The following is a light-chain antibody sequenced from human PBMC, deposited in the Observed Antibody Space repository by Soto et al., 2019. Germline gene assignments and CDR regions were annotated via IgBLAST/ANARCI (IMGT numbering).Light chain of an antibody. J-gene: IGLJ1*01. V-gene: IGLV2-14*03. CDR2: GVS. Sequence: QSVLTQAAAVSGSPGQSITISCTGTSSDVGAYKYVSWYQQHPGKAPKLIIYGVSNRPSGVSNRFSGSKSGNTAFLTISGLQPEDEADYYCSSFTGTTTLDVFGTGTKVTVL. CDR1: SSDVGAYKY. CDR3: SSFTGTTTLDV.